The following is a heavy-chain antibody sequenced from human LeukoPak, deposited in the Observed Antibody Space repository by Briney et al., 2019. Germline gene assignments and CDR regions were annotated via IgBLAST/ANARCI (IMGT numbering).Heavy chain of an antibody. Sequence: GASLRLSCAASGFTFSSYAMSWVRQAPGKGLEWVSAISGSGGSTYYADSVKGRFTISRDNSKNTLYLQMNSLRAEDTAVYYCAKGPTCYYDSSGYFDYWGQGTLVTVSS. J-gene: IGHJ4*02. V-gene: IGHV3-23*01. CDR2: ISGSGGST. D-gene: IGHD3-22*01. CDR1: GFTFSSYA. CDR3: AKGPTCYYDSSGYFDY.